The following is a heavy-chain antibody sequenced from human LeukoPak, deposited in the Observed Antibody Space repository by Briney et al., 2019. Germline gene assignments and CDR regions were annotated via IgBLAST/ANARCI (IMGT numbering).Heavy chain of an antibody. CDR3: ATGLAAHYYYYYYMDV. J-gene: IGHJ6*03. CDR1: GYTLTELS. V-gene: IGHV1-24*01. Sequence: ASVKVSCKVSGYTLTELSVHWVRQAPGKGLEWMGGFDPEDGETIYAQKFQGRVTMTEDTSTDTAYMELSSLRSEDTAAYYCATGLAAHYYYYYYMDVWGKGTTVTVSS. CDR2: FDPEDGET. D-gene: IGHD6-13*01.